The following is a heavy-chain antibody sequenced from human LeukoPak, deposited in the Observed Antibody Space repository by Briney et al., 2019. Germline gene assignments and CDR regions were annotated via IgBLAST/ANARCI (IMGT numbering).Heavy chain of an antibody. D-gene: IGHD3-16*02. CDR1: GFTFSTYA. Sequence: PGGSLRLSCAASGFTFSTYAVTWVRQAPGKGLEWVATISASARSTYYAVSVKGRFTTSRDNSKNTLYLQMNSLRAEDTAIYYCSTDYIWGNYRFTFVYWGQGTLVTVSS. CDR2: ISASARST. J-gene: IGHJ4*02. V-gene: IGHV3-23*01. CDR3: STDYIWGNYRFTFVY.